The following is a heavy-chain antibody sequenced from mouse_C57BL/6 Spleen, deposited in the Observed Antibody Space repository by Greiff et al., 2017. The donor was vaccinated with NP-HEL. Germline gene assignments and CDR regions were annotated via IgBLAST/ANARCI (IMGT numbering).Heavy chain of an antibody. V-gene: IGHV5-12*01. CDR1: GFTFSDYY. Sequence: EVMLVESGGGLVQPGGSLKLSCAASGFTFSDYYMYWVRQTPEKRLEWVAYISNGGGSTYYPDTVKGRFTISRDNAKNTLYLQMSRLKSEDTAMYYCARPLSAGDYDLGAMDYWGQGTSVTVSS. CDR2: ISNGGGST. J-gene: IGHJ4*01. CDR3: ARPLSAGDYDLGAMDY. D-gene: IGHD2-4*01.